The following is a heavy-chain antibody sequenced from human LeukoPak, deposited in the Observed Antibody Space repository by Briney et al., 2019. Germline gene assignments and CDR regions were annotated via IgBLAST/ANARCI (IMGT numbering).Heavy chain of an antibody. CDR2: IYSGGST. Sequence: GGSLRLSCAASGFTVSSNYMSWVRQAPGKGLEGVSVIYSGGSTYYADSVKGRFTISRDNSKNTLYLQMNSLRAEDTAVYYCAREVADYYYGMDVWGQGTTVTVSS. CDR1: GFTVSSNY. V-gene: IGHV3-66*02. D-gene: IGHD2-15*01. J-gene: IGHJ6*02. CDR3: AREVADYYYGMDV.